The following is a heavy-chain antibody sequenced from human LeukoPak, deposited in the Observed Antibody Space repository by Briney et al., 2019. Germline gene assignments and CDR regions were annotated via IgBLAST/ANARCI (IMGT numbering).Heavy chain of an antibody. Sequence: ASVKASCKASGYTFTSYYMHWVRQAPGQGLEWMGIINPSGGSTSYAQKFQGRVTMTRDTSTSTVYMELSSLRSEDTAVYYCARDGGDCSSTSCYEGYYYYYMDVWGKGTTVTISS. CDR1: GYTFTSYY. CDR2: INPSGGST. CDR3: ARDGGDCSSTSCYEGYYYYYMDV. J-gene: IGHJ6*03. D-gene: IGHD2-2*01. V-gene: IGHV1-46*01.